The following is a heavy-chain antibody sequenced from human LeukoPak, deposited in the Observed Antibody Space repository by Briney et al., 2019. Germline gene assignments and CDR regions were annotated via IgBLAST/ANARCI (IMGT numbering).Heavy chain of an antibody. J-gene: IGHJ4*02. CDR3: ARVGGSSFDY. Sequence: GGSLRLSCAISGFTFSSYEMNWVRQAPGKGLEWISYTSISGSTRNYADSVKGRFTISRDNAKNSVYLQMNSLRAEDTAVYYCARVGGSSFDYWGQGTPVTVSS. CDR1: GFTFSSYE. CDR2: TSISGSTR. V-gene: IGHV3-48*03. D-gene: IGHD2-15*01.